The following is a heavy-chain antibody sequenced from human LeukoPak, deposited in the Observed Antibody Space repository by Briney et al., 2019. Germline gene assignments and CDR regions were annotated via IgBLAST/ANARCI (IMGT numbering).Heavy chain of an antibody. V-gene: IGHV4-59*01. CDR2: IYYSGST. CDR3: ARGPPHGTMVGYYYYYMDV. D-gene: IGHD4/OR15-4a*01. Sequence: SETLSLTCTVSGGSLSGYYWSWIRQPPGKGLEWIGYIYYSGSTNYNPPLKSRVTISVDTSKNQFSLKLSPVTAADMAVYYCARGPPHGTMVGYYYYYMDVWGKGTTVTVSS. CDR1: GGSLSGYY. J-gene: IGHJ6*03.